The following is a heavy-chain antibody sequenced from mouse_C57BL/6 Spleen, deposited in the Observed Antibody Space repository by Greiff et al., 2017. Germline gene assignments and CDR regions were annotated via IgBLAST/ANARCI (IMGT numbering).Heavy chain of an antibody. D-gene: IGHD2-1*01. CDR2: IHPNSGST. Sequence: QVQLKQPGAELVKPGASVKMSCKASGYTFTSYWMHWVKQRPGQGLEWIGMIHPNSGSTNYNEKFKSKATLTVDKSSSTAYMQLSSLTSEDSAVYDCARLGNWLRCFDVWGTGTTVTVSS. CDR3: ARLGNWLRCFDV. V-gene: IGHV1-64*01. J-gene: IGHJ1*03. CDR1: GYTFTSYW.